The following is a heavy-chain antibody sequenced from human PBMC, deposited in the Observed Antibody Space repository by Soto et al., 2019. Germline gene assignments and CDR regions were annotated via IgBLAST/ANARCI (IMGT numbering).Heavy chain of an antibody. CDR2: IYYDGSYE. D-gene: IGHD3-22*01. CDR1: GFIFSNYG. Sequence: GGSLRLSCAASGFIFSNYGMHWVRQAPGKGLEWVALIYYDGSYENYADSVKGRFTISRDNSKNTLWLQMNSLRVEDTAVYYCAKSGGGGYDSDNDHSSGLLMGPSWGQGTRVTVSS. CDR3: AKSGGGGYDSDNDHSSGLLMGPS. J-gene: IGHJ4*02. V-gene: IGHV3-33*06.